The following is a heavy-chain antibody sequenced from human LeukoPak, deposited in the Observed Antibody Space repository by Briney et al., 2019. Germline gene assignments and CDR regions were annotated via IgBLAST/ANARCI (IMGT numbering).Heavy chain of an antibody. CDR3: ARDRGYSYAKKSSEYYYMDV. D-gene: IGHD5-18*01. Sequence: GGSLRLSCVASGFTFSSYEMNWVRQAPGKGLEWLSYIGSSDSTTHYADSVKGRFTISRDNAKNSLYLQMNSLRVKDTAVYYCARDRGYSYAKKSSEYYYMDVWGKGTTVTISS. CDR2: IGSSDSTT. V-gene: IGHV3-48*03. CDR1: GFTFSSYE. J-gene: IGHJ6*03.